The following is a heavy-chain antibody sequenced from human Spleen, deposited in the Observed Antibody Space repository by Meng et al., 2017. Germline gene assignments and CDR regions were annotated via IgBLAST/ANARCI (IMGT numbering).Heavy chain of an antibody. J-gene: IGHJ4*02. CDR3: ARVGSYRGYNY. V-gene: IGHV4-39*01. Sequence: QPQLQESGPGLVKPSEALSLTCSGSGGSISTSGYYWGWIRQPPGKGLEWIGSIGHSGFTYYTPSLKSRVTVSIDTSKNQFSLKLSSVTAADTAVYYCARVGSYRGYNYWGQGTLVTVSS. D-gene: IGHD3-10*01. CDR1: GGSISTSGYY. CDR2: IGHSGFT.